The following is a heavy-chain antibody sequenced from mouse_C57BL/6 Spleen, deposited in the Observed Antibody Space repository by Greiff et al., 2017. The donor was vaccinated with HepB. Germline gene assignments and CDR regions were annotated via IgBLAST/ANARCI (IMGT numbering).Heavy chain of an antibody. CDR3: ARKKDSSGYWFAY. V-gene: IGHV1-52*01. J-gene: IGHJ3*01. CDR2: IDPSDSET. D-gene: IGHD3-2*02. Sequence: QVQLQQPGAELVRPGSSVKLSCKASGYTFTSYWMHWVKQRPIQGLEWIGNIDPSDSETHYNQKFKDKATLTVDKSSSTAYMQLSSLTSEDSAVYYCARKKDSSGYWFAYWGQGTLVTVYA. CDR1: GYTFTSYW.